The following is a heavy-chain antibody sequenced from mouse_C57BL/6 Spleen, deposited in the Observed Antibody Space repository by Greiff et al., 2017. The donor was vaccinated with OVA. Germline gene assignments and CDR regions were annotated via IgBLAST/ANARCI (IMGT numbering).Heavy chain of an antibody. D-gene: IGHD2-13*01. J-gene: IGHJ4*01. CDR2: INPSSGYT. Sequence: QVHVKQSGAELAKPGASVKLSCKASGYTFTSYWMHWVKQRPGQGLEWIGYINPSSGYTKYNQKFKDKATLTADKSSSTAYMQLSSLTYEDSAVYYCATAYDWNAMDYWGQGTSVTVSS. CDR1: GYTFTSYW. CDR3: ATAYDWNAMDY. V-gene: IGHV1-7*01.